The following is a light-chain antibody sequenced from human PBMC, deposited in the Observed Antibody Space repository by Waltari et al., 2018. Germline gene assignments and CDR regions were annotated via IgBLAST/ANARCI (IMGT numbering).Light chain of an antibody. V-gene: IGLV4-69*01. Sequence: PVLTQSPSASASLVASLMLTCPLTIASASSAHVRHQPQPEKGPRYLMKVNSDCTHTKGDGIPDRFSGSSSGAERYLTLSSLQSDDEADYYCQTWGTGVQWVFGGGSKVTVL. CDR1: IASASSA. CDR2: VNSDCTH. CDR3: QTWGTGVQWV. J-gene: IGLJ3*02.